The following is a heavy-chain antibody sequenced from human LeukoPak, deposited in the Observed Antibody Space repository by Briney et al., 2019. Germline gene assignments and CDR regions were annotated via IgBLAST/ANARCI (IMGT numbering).Heavy chain of an antibody. D-gene: IGHD3-9*01. CDR3: ASTYYDILTGSFYFDY. CDR2: ISGSGGSA. CDR1: GFTFSSYA. V-gene: IGHV3-23*01. Sequence: PGGSLRLSCAASGFTFSSYAMSWVRQAPGKGLEWVSAISGSGGSAYYADSVKGRFTISRDNSKNTLYLQMNSLRAEDTAVYYCASTYYDILTGSFYFDYWGQGTLVTVSS. J-gene: IGHJ4*02.